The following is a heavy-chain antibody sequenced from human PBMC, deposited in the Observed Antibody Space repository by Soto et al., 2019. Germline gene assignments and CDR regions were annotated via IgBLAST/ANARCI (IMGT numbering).Heavy chain of an antibody. V-gene: IGHV3-33*01. CDR1: GFTFSSYC. CDR2: IWYDGSNK. J-gene: IGHJ6*02. D-gene: IGHD6-25*01. Sequence: PGGSLRLSCAASGFTFSSYCMHWVRQAPGKGLEWVAVIWYDGSNKYYADSVKGRFTISRDKSKNTVYLQMNSLRAEDTAVYYCARGTAGHYYHGMDVWGQGTTVTVSS. CDR3: ARGTAGHYYHGMDV.